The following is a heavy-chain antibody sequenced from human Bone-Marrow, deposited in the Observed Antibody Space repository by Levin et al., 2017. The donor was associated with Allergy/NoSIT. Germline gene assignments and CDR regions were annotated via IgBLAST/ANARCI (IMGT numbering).Heavy chain of an antibody. V-gene: IGHV4-59*01. Sequence: SQTLSLTCTVSGGSISSYYWSWIRQPPGKKLEWIGYIYDSGSTNYNPSLKSRVSISVDTSKNQFSLKLSSVTAADTALYYCARSMGSHQNMDVWGQGTTVTVSS. J-gene: IGHJ6*02. CDR3: ARSMGSHQNMDV. D-gene: IGHD6-6*01. CDR1: GGSISSYY. CDR2: IYDSGST.